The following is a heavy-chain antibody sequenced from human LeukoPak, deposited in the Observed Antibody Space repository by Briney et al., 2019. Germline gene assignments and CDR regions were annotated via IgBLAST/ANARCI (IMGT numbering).Heavy chain of an antibody. Sequence: GGSLRLSCAASGFTFSSYAMSWVRQAPGKGLEWVSAISGSGGSTYYADSVKGRFTISRDNAKNSLYLQMNSLRAEDTAVYYCARPNPYCGGDCYFDYWGQGTLVTVSS. CDR1: GFTFSSYA. V-gene: IGHV3-23*01. CDR2: ISGSGGST. J-gene: IGHJ4*02. D-gene: IGHD2-21*02. CDR3: ARPNPYCGGDCYFDY.